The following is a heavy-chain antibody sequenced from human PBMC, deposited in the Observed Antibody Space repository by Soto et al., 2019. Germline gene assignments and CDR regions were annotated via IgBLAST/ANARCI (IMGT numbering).Heavy chain of an antibody. Sequence: QVQLVQSGAEVQKPGASVKVSCKASGYTFTSYGISWVRQAPGQGLEWMGWISAYNGNTNYAQKLQGRVTMTTDTATITAYMERRSLRSDDTAVYYCARRRGPRGYSYGGGYWGQGTLVTVSS. CDR2: ISAYNGNT. CDR1: GYTFTSYG. CDR3: ARRRGPRGYSYGGGY. D-gene: IGHD5-18*01. V-gene: IGHV1-18*01. J-gene: IGHJ4*02.